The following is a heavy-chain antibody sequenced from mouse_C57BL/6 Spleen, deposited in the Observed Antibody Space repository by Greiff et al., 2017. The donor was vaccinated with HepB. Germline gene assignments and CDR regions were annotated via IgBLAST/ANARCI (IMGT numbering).Heavy chain of an antibody. V-gene: IGHV1-61*01. CDR3: ARSLGYDGYYEV. J-gene: IGHJ1*03. CDR2: IYPSDSET. CDR1: GYTFTSYW. D-gene: IGHD2-3*01. Sequence: VQLQQSGAELVRPGSSVKLSCKASGYTFTSYWMDWVKQRPGQGLEWIGNIYPSDSETHYNQKFKDKATLTVDKSSSTAYMQLSSLTSEDSAVYYCARSLGYDGYYEVWGTRTTVTVSS.